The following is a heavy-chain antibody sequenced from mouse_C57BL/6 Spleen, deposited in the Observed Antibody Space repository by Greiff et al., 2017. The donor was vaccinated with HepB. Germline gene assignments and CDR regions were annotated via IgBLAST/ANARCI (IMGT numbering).Heavy chain of an antibody. CDR2: INPYNGDT. Sequence: VQLQQSGPELVKPGDSVKISCKASGYSFTGYFMNWVMQSHGKSLEWIGRINPYNGDTFYNQKFKGKATLTVDKSSSTAHMELRSLTSEDSAVYYCARRRDYGWYFDVWGTGTTVTVSS. CDR1: GYSFTGYF. V-gene: IGHV1-20*01. CDR3: ARRRDYGWYFDV. D-gene: IGHD1-1*01. J-gene: IGHJ1*03.